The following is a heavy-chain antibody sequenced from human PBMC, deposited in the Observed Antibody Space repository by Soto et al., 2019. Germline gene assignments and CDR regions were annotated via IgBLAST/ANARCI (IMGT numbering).Heavy chain of an antibody. CDR3: ARDLWGYCSVDCYPLDV. CDR2: LYNTGST. V-gene: IGHV4-59*01. D-gene: IGHD2-21*02. J-gene: IGHJ6*02. Sequence: SDTRSPTCPYACFSILCSYWTLILQSSGKGLEWIGYLYNTGSTIYNPSLKSRVTISVDTSKNQFSLKMNSVTAADTAVYYCARDLWGYCSVDCYPLDVWGQGTTVS. CDR1: CFSILCSY.